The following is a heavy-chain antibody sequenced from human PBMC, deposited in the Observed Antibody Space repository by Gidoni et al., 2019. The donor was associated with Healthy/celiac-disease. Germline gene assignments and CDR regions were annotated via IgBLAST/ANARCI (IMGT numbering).Heavy chain of an antibody. V-gene: IGHV4-31*03. CDR2: IYYSRST. CDR3: AASRGPAAISPLY. Sequence: QVQLQESGPGLVKPSQTLSITCPVSGGSICSGGYYWSWIRPHPGKGLEWIGYIYYSRSTYYNPSLKSRVTISVDTSKNQFSLKLSSVTAADTAVYYCAASRGPAAISPLYWGQGTLVTVSS. D-gene: IGHD2-2*02. CDR1: GGSICSGGYY. J-gene: IGHJ4*02.